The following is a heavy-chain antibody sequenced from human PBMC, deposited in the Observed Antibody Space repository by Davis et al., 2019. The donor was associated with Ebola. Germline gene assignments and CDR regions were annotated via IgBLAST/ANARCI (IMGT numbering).Heavy chain of an antibody. CDR2: IYPGDSDT. V-gene: IGHV5-51*01. CDR1: GYSFTSYW. CDR3: ARHVKIAVAATLPDY. J-gene: IGHJ4*02. Sequence: GESLKISCKGSGYSFTSYWIGWVRQMPGKGLEWMGIIYPGDSDTRYSPSFQGQVTISADKSISTAYLQWSSLKASDTAMYYCARHVKIAVAATLPDYWGQGTLVTVSS. D-gene: IGHD6-19*01.